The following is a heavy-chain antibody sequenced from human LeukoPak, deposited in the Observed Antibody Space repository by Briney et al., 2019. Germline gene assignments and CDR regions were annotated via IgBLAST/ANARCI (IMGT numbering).Heavy chain of an antibody. CDR2: INHSGST. J-gene: IGHJ4*02. V-gene: IGHV4-34*01. Sequence: SETLSLTCAVYGGSFSGYYWSWIRQPPGKGLEWIGEINHSGSTNYNPSLMGRVAISVDMSENHISPQLTSVTAADTAVYYCAREGGPYRPLDYSGQGTLVTVSS. CDR1: GGSFSGYY. CDR3: AREGGPYRPLDY.